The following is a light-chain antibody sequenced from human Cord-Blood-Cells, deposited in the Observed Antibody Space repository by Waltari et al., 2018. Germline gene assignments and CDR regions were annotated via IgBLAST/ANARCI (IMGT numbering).Light chain of an antibody. V-gene: IGLV1-44*01. J-gene: IGLJ3*02. CDR3: AAWDDSLNGWV. CDR2: SNN. Sequence: LTQPPSASGTPGQRVTISCSGSSSNIGSNTVNWYQQLPGTAPKLLIYSNNQRPSGVPDRFSGSKSGTSASLAISGLQSEDEADYYCAAWDDSLNGWVFGGGTKLTVL. CDR1: SSNIGSNT.